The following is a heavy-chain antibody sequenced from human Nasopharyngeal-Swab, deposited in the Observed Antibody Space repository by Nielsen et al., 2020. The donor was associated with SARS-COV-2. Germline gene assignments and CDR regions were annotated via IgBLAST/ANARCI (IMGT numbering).Heavy chain of an antibody. Sequence: WIRQPPGKGLEWIGYIYYSGNTYYNPSLKSRVTISVDTSKNQFSLKLSSVTAADTAVYYCARDYYDSSGYYGGFDPWGQGTLVTVSS. J-gene: IGHJ5*02. V-gene: IGHV4-30-4*01. D-gene: IGHD3-22*01. CDR3: ARDYYDSSGYYGGFDP. CDR2: IYYSGNT.